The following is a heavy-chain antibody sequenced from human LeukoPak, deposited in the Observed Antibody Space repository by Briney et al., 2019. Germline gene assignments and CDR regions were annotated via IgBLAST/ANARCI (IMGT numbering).Heavy chain of an antibody. CDR2: IIRGLGIS. CDR3: ARDAQWLARVYYYGMDV. Sequence: SVTVSCKASGGTFSSYAINWVRQAPGQGLEWMGRIIRGLGISNYAQKFQGRVTITADKSTSTTYMELSSLRSEDTAVYYCARDAQWLARVYYYGMDVWGQGTTVTVSS. V-gene: IGHV1-69*04. J-gene: IGHJ6*02. D-gene: IGHD6-19*01. CDR1: GGTFSSYA.